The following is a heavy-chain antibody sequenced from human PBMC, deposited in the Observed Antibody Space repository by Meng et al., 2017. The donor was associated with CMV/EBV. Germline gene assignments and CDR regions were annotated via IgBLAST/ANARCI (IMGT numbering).Heavy chain of an antibody. CDR3: AREYSGHYYDSSGYYSDAFDY. Sequence: GGSLRLSCAASGFTFSSYGMHWVRQAPGKGLEWVAFIRYDGSNKYYADSVKGRFTISRDNSKNTLYLQMNSLRAEDTAVYYCAREYSGHYYDSSGYYSDAFDYWGQGTLVTVSS. CDR1: GFTFSSYG. J-gene: IGHJ4*02. D-gene: IGHD3-22*01. CDR2: IRYDGSNK. V-gene: IGHV3-30*02.